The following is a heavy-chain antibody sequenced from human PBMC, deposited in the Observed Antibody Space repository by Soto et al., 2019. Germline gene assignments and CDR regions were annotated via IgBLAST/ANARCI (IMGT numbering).Heavy chain of an antibody. Sequence: SETLSLTCTVSGGSIRRGGYYWSWIRQHPGKGLEGFGYIYYSGSTYYNPSLKSRVTISVDTSKNQFSLKLSSVTAADTAVYYCARVKGYCSSTSCYGYYYYYMDVWGKGTTVTVSS. D-gene: IGHD2-2*01. CDR3: ARVKGYCSSTSCYGYYYYYMDV. CDR2: IYYSGST. V-gene: IGHV4-31*03. J-gene: IGHJ6*03. CDR1: GGSIRRGGYY.